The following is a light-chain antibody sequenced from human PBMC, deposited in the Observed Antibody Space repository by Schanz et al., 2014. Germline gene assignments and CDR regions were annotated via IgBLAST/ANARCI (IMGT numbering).Light chain of an antibody. Sequence: QSALTQPASVSGSPGQSITISCTGTSGDVGAYNYVSWYQHHPGKAPKLMIFDVSHRPSGVSNRFSGSKSGNTASLTISGLQAEDEADYYCSSYTPSSTTLYVFGTGTK. V-gene: IGLV2-14*03. CDR1: SGDVGAYNY. J-gene: IGLJ1*01. CDR2: DVS. CDR3: SSYTPSSTTLYV.